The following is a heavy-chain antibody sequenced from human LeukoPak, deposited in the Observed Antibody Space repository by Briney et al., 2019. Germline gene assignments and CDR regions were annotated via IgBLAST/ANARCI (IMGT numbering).Heavy chain of an antibody. CDR3: ARVPTYTEPGGNWFDP. Sequence: ASVKVSCRASGYTFTVYFIHWVRQAPGQGLEWMGWINPDSGATNCAQKFQGRVTLTRDTSISTAYMDLGRLTSDDTAIYYCARVPTYTEPGGNWFDPWGQGTLVTVSS. V-gene: IGHV1-2*02. D-gene: IGHD2-2*02. CDR1: GYTFTVYF. CDR2: INPDSGAT. J-gene: IGHJ5*02.